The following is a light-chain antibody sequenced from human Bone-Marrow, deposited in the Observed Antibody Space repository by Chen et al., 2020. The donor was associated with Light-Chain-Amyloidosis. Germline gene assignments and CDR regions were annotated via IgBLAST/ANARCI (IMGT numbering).Light chain of an antibody. V-gene: IGLV3-25*03. CDR2: RDT. J-gene: IGLJ2*01. CDR1: DLPTKY. CDR3: QSADSSGTYEVI. Sequence: SYELTQPPSVSVSPGQTARMPCSGDDLPTKYAYWYQQKPGQDPVLVIHRDTERPSGVSERFSGSSSGTTATLTISGVQAEDEADYHCQSADSSGTYEVIFGGGTKLTVL.